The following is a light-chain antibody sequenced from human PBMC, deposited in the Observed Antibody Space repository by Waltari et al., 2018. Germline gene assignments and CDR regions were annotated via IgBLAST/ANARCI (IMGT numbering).Light chain of an antibody. CDR2: EVS. V-gene: IGLV2-14*01. CDR1: SSDVGYYNY. J-gene: IGLJ1*01. Sequence: QSALTQPASVSGSPGQSITISCTGTSSDVGYYNYVAWYQQHPGKAPKLMIFEVSNRPSGLSTRFSGSKSGSTASLTISGLQSEDEAEYYCSSFTRSNSYVFGTGTEVIVL. CDR3: SSFTRSNSYV.